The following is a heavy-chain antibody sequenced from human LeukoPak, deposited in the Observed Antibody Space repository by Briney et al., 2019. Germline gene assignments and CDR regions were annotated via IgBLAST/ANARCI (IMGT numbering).Heavy chain of an antibody. V-gene: IGHV3-48*04. CDR3: ARDYFDSGAFYSDAFDI. D-gene: IGHD3-22*01. J-gene: IGHJ3*02. CDR2: ISSSGSTI. CDR1: GFTFSNYW. Sequence: GGSLRLSCAASGFTFSNYWMSWVRQAPGKGLEWVSYISSSGSTIYYADSVKGRFTISRDNTKNSLDLQMNSLRAEDTAVYYCARDYFDSGAFYSDAFDIWGQGTMVTVSS.